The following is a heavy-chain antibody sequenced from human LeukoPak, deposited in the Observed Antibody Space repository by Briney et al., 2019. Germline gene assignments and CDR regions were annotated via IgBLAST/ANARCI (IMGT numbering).Heavy chain of an antibody. J-gene: IGHJ3*02. Sequence: GGSLRLSCAASGFTFSSYAMSWVRQAPGKGLEWVSAISGSGGSTYYADSVKGRFTISRDNAKNSLYLQMNSLRAEDTAVYYCARDPRAFDIWGQGTVVTVSS. CDR2: ISGSGGST. CDR1: GFTFSSYA. V-gene: IGHV3-23*01. CDR3: ARDPRAFDI.